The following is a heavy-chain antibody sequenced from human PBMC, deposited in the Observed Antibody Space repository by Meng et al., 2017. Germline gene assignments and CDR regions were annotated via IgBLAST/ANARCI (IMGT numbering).Heavy chain of an antibody. CDR2: INHSGST. Sequence: VKQQQWGAGLLKPSETLSPTCAVYGGSFSGYYWSWIRQPPGKGLEWIGEINHSGSTNYNPSLKSRVTISVDTSKNQFSLKLSSVTAADTAVYYCARGRSGTWPWYFDLWGRGTLVTVSS. D-gene: IGHD1-1*01. J-gene: IGHJ2*01. CDR1: GGSFSGYY. V-gene: IGHV4-34*01. CDR3: ARGRSGTWPWYFDL.